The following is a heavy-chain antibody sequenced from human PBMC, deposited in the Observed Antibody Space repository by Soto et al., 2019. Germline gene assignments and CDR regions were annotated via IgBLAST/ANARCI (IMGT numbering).Heavy chain of an antibody. D-gene: IGHD6-13*01. J-gene: IGHJ5*02. CDR1: GYSISSGYY. CDR2: VHYSGST. CDR3: ARVDNIVAVKWFDP. Sequence: WETLSLTCAVSGYSISSGYYWGWIRQPPGKGLEWIGSVHYSGSTYYNPSLKSRVTISIDTSKNQISLKLTSVTAADTAVYYCARVDNIVAVKWFDPWGQGTLVTVSS. V-gene: IGHV4-38-2*01.